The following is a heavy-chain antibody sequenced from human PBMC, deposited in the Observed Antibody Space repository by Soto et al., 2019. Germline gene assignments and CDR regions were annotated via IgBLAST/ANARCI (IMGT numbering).Heavy chain of an antibody. Sequence: PSETLSLTCTVSGGSISSYYWSWIRQPPGKGLEWIGYVYYTGSTNYNPSLKGRVTMSVDTPKNQFSLRLNSVTAADTAVYYCARDLGLSSGDSLYFQPWGQGTLVTVSS. V-gene: IGHV4-59*01. D-gene: IGHD6-19*01. CDR2: VYYTGST. J-gene: IGHJ1*01. CDR1: GGSISSYY. CDR3: ARDLGLSSGDSLYFQP.